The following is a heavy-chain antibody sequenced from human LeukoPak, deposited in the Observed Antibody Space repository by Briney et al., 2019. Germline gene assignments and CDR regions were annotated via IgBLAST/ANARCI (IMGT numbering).Heavy chain of an antibody. CDR3: ASTRKHAFDI. CDR2: IYYSGST. CDR1: GGSISSYY. J-gene: IGHJ3*02. V-gene: IGHV4-59*01. Sequence: SETLYLTCTVSGGSISSYYWSWIRQPPGKGLEWIGYIYYSGSTNYNPSLKSRVTISVDTSKNQFSLKLSSVTAADTAVYYCASTRKHAFDIWGQGTMVTVSS.